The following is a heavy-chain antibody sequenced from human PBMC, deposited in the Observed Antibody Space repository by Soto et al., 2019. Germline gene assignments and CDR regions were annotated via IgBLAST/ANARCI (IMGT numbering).Heavy chain of an antibody. Sequence: EVQLVESGGRLVQPGGSLRLSCAASGFTFNSYEMTWVRQAPGKGLEWISYISDSGHTIHYADSVKGRFTISRDSADNSLYLQMDSLRAEDTAGEYCARIGAGGWDIPFDVWGQGTLVTVSS. J-gene: IGHJ4*02. CDR3: ARIGAGGWDIPFDV. CDR1: GFTFNSYE. CDR2: ISDSGHTI. V-gene: IGHV3-48*03. D-gene: IGHD6-19*01.